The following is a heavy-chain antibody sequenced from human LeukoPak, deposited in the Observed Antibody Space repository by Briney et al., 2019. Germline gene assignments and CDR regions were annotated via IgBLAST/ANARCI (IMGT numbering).Heavy chain of an antibody. D-gene: IGHD2-21*01. CDR2: IYHSGST. J-gene: IGHJ3*02. CDR1: GYSISSGYY. V-gene: IGHV4-38-2*01. Sequence: PSETLSLTCAVSGYSISSGYYWGWIRQPPGKGLEWIGSIYHSGSTYYNPSLKSRVTISVDTSKNQFSLKQSSVTAADTAVYYCARPPLIVVVIADLDAFDIWGQGTMVTVSS. CDR3: ARPPLIVVVIADLDAFDI.